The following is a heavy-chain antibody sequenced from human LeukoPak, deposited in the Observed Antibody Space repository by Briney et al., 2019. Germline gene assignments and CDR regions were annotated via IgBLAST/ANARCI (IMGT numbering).Heavy chain of an antibody. CDR1: GFTFSSYA. Sequence: GGSLRLSCAASGFTFSSYAMHWVRQAPGKGLEWVAVISYDGSNKYYADSVKGRFTISRDNSKNTLYLQMNSLRAEDTAVYYCARDRLSGYLDYWGQGTLVTVSS. V-gene: IGHV3-30-3*01. J-gene: IGHJ4*02. D-gene: IGHD5-12*01. CDR3: ARDRLSGYLDY. CDR2: ISYDGSNK.